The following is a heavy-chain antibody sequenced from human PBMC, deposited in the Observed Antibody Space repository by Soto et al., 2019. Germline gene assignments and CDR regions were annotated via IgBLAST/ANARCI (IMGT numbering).Heavy chain of an antibody. Sequence: ASVKVSCKASGYTFNSYYMHWVRQAPGQGLEWMGLVKPTDGSTRYAQNFQGRITMTRDTSTSTVYMELSSLRSEGTAVYYCARGHRITVFGVVIRGSPDYWGQGALVTVSS. CDR2: VKPTDGST. V-gene: IGHV1-46*02. D-gene: IGHD3-3*01. J-gene: IGHJ4*02. CDR3: ARGHRITVFGVVIRGSPDY. CDR1: GYTFNSYY.